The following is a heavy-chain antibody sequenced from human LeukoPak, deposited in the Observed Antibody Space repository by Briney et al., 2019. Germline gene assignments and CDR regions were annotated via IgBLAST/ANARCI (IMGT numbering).Heavy chain of an antibody. Sequence: ASVKVSCKASGYTFTSYGISWVRQAPGQGLEWMGWISAYNGNTNYAQKLQGRVTMTTDTSTSTDYMELRSLRSDDTAVYYCARMGNYYDSSGSYDAFDIWGQGTMVTVSS. J-gene: IGHJ3*02. CDR1: GYTFTSYG. V-gene: IGHV1-18*01. CDR3: ARMGNYYDSSGSYDAFDI. D-gene: IGHD3-22*01. CDR2: ISAYNGNT.